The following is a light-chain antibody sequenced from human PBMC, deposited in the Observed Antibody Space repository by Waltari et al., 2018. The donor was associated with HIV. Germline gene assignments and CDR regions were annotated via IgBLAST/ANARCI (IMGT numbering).Light chain of an antibody. CDR1: QSLVHTNGYNY. Sequence: DILLTQSPLSLPVTPGEPASISCRSSQSLVHTNGYNYLDWYLQKPGQSPQLLISLASTRASGVPDRFSGSGSGTDFTLKISRVEAEDVGVYYCMQALQSPNTFGQGTKVEI. V-gene: IGKV2-28*01. CDR2: LAS. J-gene: IGKJ2*01. CDR3: MQALQSPNT.